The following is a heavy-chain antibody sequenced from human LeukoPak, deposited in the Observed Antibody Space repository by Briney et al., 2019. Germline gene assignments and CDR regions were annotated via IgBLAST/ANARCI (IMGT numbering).Heavy chain of an antibody. J-gene: IGHJ4*02. CDR2: INGGGET. Sequence: GGSLRLSCAASGFSFSNYAMSWVRRVPARGPEWVSSINGGGETFYADSVKGRFTLSRDGSRNTVYLQLNNLRVEDTAIYYCAKANWVSNADAVWWGQGTQVTVSS. CDR1: GFSFSNYA. CDR3: AKANWVSNADAVW. V-gene: IGHV3-23*01. D-gene: IGHD2/OR15-2a*01.